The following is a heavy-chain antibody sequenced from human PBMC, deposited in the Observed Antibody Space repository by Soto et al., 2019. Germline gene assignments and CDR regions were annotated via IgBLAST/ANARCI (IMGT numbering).Heavy chain of an antibody. CDR2: ISGYNGNT. Sequence: QVQLVQSGAEVKKPGASVKVSCKASGYTFTSYGISWVRQAPGQGLEWMGWISGYNGNTKYAQKLQGRVTMTTDTTTSKAYMERRSLRSDDTAVYSCARDLGGQIVDYWGQGTLVTVSS. D-gene: IGHD1-26*01. CDR1: GYTFTSYG. CDR3: ARDLGGQIVDY. V-gene: IGHV1-18*01. J-gene: IGHJ4*02.